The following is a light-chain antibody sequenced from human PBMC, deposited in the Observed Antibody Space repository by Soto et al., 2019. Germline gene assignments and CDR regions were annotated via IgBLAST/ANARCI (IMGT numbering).Light chain of an antibody. CDR1: NSDIGGYDF. CDR3: SSYGDNRTYV. CDR2: EVS. Sequence: QSVLTQPASVSGSPGQSITISCTGTNSDIGGYDFVSWYQQHPGKAPKLIISEVSDRPSGVSTRFSGSKSGNTASLTVSGLQDDDEADYHCSSYGDNRTYVFGNGTKVTVL. J-gene: IGLJ1*01. V-gene: IGLV2-14*01.